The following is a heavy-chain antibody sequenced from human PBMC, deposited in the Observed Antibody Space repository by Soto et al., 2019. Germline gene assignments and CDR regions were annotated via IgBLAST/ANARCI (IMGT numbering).Heavy chain of an antibody. V-gene: IGHV3-33*01. D-gene: IGHD6-19*01. CDR3: ARVMGSSGWSNIYYYYGMDV. Sequence: AGGSLRLSCAASGFTFSSYGMHWVRQAPGKGLEWVAVIWYDGSNKYYADSVKGRFTISRDNSKNTLYLQMNSLRAEDTAVYYCARVMGSSGWSNIYYYYGMDVWGQGTTVTVSS. CDR2: IWYDGSNK. J-gene: IGHJ6*02. CDR1: GFTFSSYG.